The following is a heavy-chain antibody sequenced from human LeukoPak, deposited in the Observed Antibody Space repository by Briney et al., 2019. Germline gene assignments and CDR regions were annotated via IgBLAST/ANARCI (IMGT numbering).Heavy chain of an antibody. D-gene: IGHD3-16*01. CDR1: GGSISSSSYY. V-gene: IGHV4-39*01. CDR3: ARQSGGGNNTSDY. J-gene: IGHJ4*02. CDR2: IYYSGNT. Sequence: SETLSLTCTVSGGSISSSSYYWVWIRQPPGKGLEWVGSIYYSGNTYYNPSLKSRVTISVDTSKNQFSLKLSSVTAAETAVYYCARQSGGGNNTSDYWGQGTLVTVSS.